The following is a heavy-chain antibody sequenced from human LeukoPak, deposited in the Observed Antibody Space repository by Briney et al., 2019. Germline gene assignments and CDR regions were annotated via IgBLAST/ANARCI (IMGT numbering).Heavy chain of an antibody. J-gene: IGHJ4*02. D-gene: IGHD2/OR15-2a*01. Sequence: GGSLRLSCAASGFTFNTYTMNWVRQAPGKGLEWVSYISSSGSTKYYADSVKGRFTISRDNAKNSLYLQMNSLRAEDTAVYYCAQISIWGQGTLVTVSS. V-gene: IGHV3-48*04. CDR2: ISSSGSTK. CDR3: AQISI. CDR1: GFTFNTYT.